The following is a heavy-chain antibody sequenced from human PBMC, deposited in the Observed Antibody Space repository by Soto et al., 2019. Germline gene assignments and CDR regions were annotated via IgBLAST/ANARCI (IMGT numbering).Heavy chain of an antibody. CDR1: GGTFSNYA. Sequence: QVHLVQSGSEVKKPGSSVKVSCKASGGTFSNYALISWVRQAPGQGLEWMGGIIPIDATVNYAQKFQGRITITADESTTTAYMDLGSLRSEDTAVYYCARDLLWFGDTYGDVWGQGTTVTVSS. CDR3: ARDLLWFGDTYGDV. J-gene: IGHJ6*01. V-gene: IGHV1-69*12. CDR2: IIPIDATV. D-gene: IGHD3-10*01.